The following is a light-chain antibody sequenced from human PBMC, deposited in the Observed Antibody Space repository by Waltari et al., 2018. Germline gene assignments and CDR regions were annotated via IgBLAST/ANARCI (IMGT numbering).Light chain of an antibody. Sequence: YVLTQPPSVSVAPGETATITCGGSNIRRQSVNWYQQRAGQAPVMVMYDGSVRPSGIPVRFTGSNSGDTATLTITRVEAGDEADYFCHLSDVDSGHQVFGRGTRLSVL. CDR3: HLSDVDSGHQV. CDR1: NIRRQS. CDR2: DGS. V-gene: IGLV3-21*04. J-gene: IGLJ2*01.